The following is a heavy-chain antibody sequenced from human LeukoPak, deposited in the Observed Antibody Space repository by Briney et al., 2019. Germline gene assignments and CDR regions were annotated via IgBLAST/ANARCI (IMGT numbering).Heavy chain of an antibody. V-gene: IGHV3-30*02. Sequence: GGSLRLSCAASGFTFSSYGMHWVRQAPGKGLEWVAFIRYDGSNKYYADSVKGRLTISRDNSKNTLYLQMNSLRAEDTAVYYCAKIPSGYYGSGSTGEYWGQGTLVTVSS. CDR1: GFTFSSYG. CDR3: AKIPSGYYGSGSTGEY. D-gene: IGHD3-10*01. CDR2: IRYDGSNK. J-gene: IGHJ4*02.